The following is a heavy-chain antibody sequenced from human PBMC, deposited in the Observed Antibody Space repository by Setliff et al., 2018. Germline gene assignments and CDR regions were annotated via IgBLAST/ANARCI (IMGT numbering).Heavy chain of an antibody. CDR2: IRYNGNNQ. Sequence: GGSLRLSCAASGFTFSGFGKHWVRQAPGKGLEWVAFIRYNGNNQYSSDSVKGRFATSRDNSKNTLNLQMNGLRAEDTAVYYCAKANAMVVTSHSYGMDVWGQGTTVTVSS. J-gene: IGHJ6*02. CDR3: AKANAMVVTSHSYGMDV. CDR1: GFTFSGFG. D-gene: IGHD2-21*02. V-gene: IGHV3-30*02.